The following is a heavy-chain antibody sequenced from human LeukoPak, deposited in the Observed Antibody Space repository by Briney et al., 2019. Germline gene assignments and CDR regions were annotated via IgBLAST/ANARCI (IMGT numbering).Heavy chain of an antibody. Sequence: LSLTCTVSGGSISSYYWSWVRQAPGKGLEWVSYITMNSVRIYSDSVKGRFTISRDNDKNSVYLQMNTLRDEDTAVYYCTRGRYQFLGPNDCWGQGSQVTVSS. J-gene: IGHJ4*02. CDR3: TRGRYQFLGPNDC. D-gene: IGHD2-2*01. CDR1: GGSISSYY. CDR2: ITMNSVR. V-gene: IGHV3-69-1*01.